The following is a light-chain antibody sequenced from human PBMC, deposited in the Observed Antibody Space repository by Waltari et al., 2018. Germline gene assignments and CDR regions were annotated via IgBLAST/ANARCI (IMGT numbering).Light chain of an antibody. CDR2: DSS. Sequence: DIQMTQSPSSLSASVGDRVTITCQASQDISHYLNWYQQKPGKAPKLLIYDSSNLETGVPSRFSGSGSGTYFTFTISSLQPEDIATYYCQQYDNLPLTFGGGTKVEIK. J-gene: IGKJ4*01. CDR1: QDISHY. V-gene: IGKV1-33*01. CDR3: QQYDNLPLT.